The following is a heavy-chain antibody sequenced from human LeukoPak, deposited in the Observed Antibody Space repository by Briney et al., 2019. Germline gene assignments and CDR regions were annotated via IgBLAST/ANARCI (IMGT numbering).Heavy chain of an antibody. CDR3: ARVGAAAGTAYAFDI. CDR2: IYYSGST. J-gene: IGHJ3*02. CDR1: GGSISSSSYY. V-gene: IGHV4-39*07. D-gene: IGHD6-13*01. Sequence: SETLSLTCTVSGGSISSSSYYWGWIRQPPGKGLEWIGSIYYSGSTYYNPSLKSRVTISVDTSKNQFSLKLSSVTAVDTAVYYCARVGAAAGTAYAFDIWGQGTMVTVSS.